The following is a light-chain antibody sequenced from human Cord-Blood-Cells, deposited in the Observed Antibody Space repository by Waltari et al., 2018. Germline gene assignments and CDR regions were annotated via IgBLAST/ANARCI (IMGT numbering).Light chain of an antibody. CDR3: QQSYSTPAA. J-gene: IGKJ4*01. Sequence: DIQMTQSPSSLSASVGDRVTITCRASQSSSSYLNWYQQKPGKAPKLLIYAASSLQSGVPSKCSGSGSGTDFTLTISSLQPEDFATYYCQQSYSTPAAIGGGTKVEIK. CDR1: QSSSSY. V-gene: IGKV1-39*01. CDR2: AAS.